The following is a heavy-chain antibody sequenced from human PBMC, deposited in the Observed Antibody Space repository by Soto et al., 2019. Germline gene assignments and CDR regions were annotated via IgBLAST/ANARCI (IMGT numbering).Heavy chain of an antibody. CDR1: GYTFTNYY. J-gene: IGHJ6*02. Sequence: QVQLVQSGAEVKKPGASVTISCKASGYTFTNYYLHWVRQAAGQRLEWMGLINASGGSTRYAHKVQDRVVMTTDTSTNTVYMELRRLRSEDTAVYYCARAFRFMDPRDYYGMDVWGQGTTVTVSS. V-gene: IGHV1-46*01. D-gene: IGHD3-3*01. CDR2: INASGGST. CDR3: ARAFRFMDPRDYYGMDV.